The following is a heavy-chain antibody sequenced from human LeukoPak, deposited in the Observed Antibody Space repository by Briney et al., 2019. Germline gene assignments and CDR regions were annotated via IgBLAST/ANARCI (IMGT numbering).Heavy chain of an antibody. J-gene: IGHJ4*02. CDR1: GFTFSSYG. CDR2: IRYDGSNK. Sequence: PGGSLRLSCAASGFTFSSYGMHWVRQAPGKGLEWVAFIRYDGSNKYYADSVKGRFTISRDNSKNTLYLQMNSLRAEDTAVYYCARKSSAVAGPFDYWGQGTLVTVSS. D-gene: IGHD6-19*01. CDR3: ARKSSAVAGPFDY. V-gene: IGHV3-30*02.